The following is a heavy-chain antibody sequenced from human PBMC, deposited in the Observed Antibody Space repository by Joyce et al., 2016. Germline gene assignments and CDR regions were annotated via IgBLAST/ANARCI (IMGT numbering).Heavy chain of an antibody. D-gene: IGHD3-10*01. Sequence: QLQLQESGSGLVKPSQNLSLTCAVSGASVSSGGYSWSWIRQPPGKGLEWIGYIYHNESTYYNPSLKSRVTISVDRSKNQCSLKLASVTAADTAVYYCASGFNFKGRSFFDYWGQGALVTVSS. J-gene: IGHJ4*02. CDR3: ASGFNFKGRSFFDY. CDR2: IYHNEST. V-gene: IGHV4-30-2*01. CDR1: GASVSSGGYS.